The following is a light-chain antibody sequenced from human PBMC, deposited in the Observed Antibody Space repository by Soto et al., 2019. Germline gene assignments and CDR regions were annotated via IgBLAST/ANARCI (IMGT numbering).Light chain of an antibody. J-gene: IGKJ1*01. Sequence: DIQMTQSPSSVSASVGDTVTITCRTSQDVGRYLVWYQHKPGKAPRLLIYEASSLQSGAPSRFRGSGSGTDFSLTISSLQPDDFERYYCQQANSYPWTFGQGTKVDIK. CDR2: EAS. CDR3: QQANSYPWT. CDR1: QDVGRY. V-gene: IGKV1-12*01.